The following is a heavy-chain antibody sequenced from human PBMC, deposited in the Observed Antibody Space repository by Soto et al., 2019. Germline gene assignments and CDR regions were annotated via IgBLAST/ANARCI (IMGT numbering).Heavy chain of an antibody. D-gene: IGHD7-27*01. CDR2: IKEDGIQK. V-gene: IGHV3-7*01. CDR1: GFTFTSYT. CDR3: AREVWGTVE. Sequence: GGSLRLSCEASGFTFTSYTMIWVRQSPGEGLEWLANIKEDGIQKNYVDSVKGRFTISRDNAKKSLYLQMNSLRVDDTAVYYCAREVWGTVERGKGTRVTVSS. J-gene: IGHJ4*02.